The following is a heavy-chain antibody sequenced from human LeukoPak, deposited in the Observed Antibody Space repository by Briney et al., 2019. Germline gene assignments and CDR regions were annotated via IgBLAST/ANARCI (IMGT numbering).Heavy chain of an antibody. J-gene: IGHJ4*02. V-gene: IGHV1-24*01. CDR1: GYILSELS. Sequence: GASVKVSCKVSGYILSELSMHWVRQAPGKGLEWMGGFDPEDDERIYAQKFQGRVTMTEDTSTDTAYMELSSLRSEDTAVYYCATDRYYDYVWGSYRYHIFDYWGQGTLVTVSS. CDR3: ATDRYYDYVWGSYRYHIFDY. CDR2: FDPEDDER. D-gene: IGHD3-16*02.